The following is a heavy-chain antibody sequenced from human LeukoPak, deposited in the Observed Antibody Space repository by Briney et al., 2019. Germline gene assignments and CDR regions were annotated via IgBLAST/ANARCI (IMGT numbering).Heavy chain of an antibody. Sequence: GESLKISCTGSGYSITSYWIGWVRHMPGKGLEWMVIIYPGNSDTRYSPYFQGKITISADKSSSTAYLPWSSLKASDTAMYYCARTLNYYDSSGRNYYYYYGMDVWGQGTTVTVSS. CDR2: IYPGNSDT. V-gene: IGHV5-51*01. CDR1: GYSITSYW. CDR3: ARTLNYYDSSGRNYYYYYGMDV. D-gene: IGHD3-22*01. J-gene: IGHJ6*02.